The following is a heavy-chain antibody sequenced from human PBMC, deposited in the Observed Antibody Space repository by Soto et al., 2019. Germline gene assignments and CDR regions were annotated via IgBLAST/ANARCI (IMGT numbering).Heavy chain of an antibody. CDR1: GGIFSSYA. CDR3: ARAQATMEAFDI. J-gene: IGHJ3*02. V-gene: IGHV1-69*06. Sequence: SVKVSCKASGGIFSSYAISWVRQAPGQGLEWMGGIIPIFGTANYAQKFQGRVTITADKSTSTAYMELSSLRSEDTAVYYCARAQATMEAFDIWGQGTMVTVSS. D-gene: IGHD1-26*01. CDR2: IIPIFGTA.